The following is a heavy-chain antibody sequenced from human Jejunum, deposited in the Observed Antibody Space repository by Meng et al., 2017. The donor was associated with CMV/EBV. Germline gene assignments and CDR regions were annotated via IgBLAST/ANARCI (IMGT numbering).Heavy chain of an antibody. CDR2: IKSKTDDGTT. D-gene: IGHD5-24*01. Sequence: AASGLIFTNDWMSWVRQAPGKGLEWVGRIKSKTDDGTTDYAAPVKGRFTISRDDSKNTLYLQMNSLKTEDTAVYYCTTDLHNWVYWGQGRLVTVSS. V-gene: IGHV3-15*01. CDR3: TTDLHNWVY. CDR1: GLIFTNDW. J-gene: IGHJ4*02.